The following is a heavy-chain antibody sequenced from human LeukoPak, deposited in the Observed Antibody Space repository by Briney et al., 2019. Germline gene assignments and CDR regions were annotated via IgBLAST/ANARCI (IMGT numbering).Heavy chain of an antibody. CDR1: GGSFSGYY. Sequence: SATLSLTCAVYGGSFSGYYWSWIRQPPGKGLEWIGEINHSGSTNYNPSLKSRVTISVDRSKNQFSLKLSSVTAADTAVYYCARGEYDSSGYYRSIDYWGQGTLVTVSS. CDR2: INHSGST. V-gene: IGHV4-34*01. CDR3: ARGEYDSSGYYRSIDY. D-gene: IGHD3-22*01. J-gene: IGHJ4*02.